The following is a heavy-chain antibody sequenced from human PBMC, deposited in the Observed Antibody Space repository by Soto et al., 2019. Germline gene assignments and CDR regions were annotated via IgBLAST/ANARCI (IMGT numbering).Heavy chain of an antibody. Sequence: KPSETLSLTCTVSGGSISSSSYYWGWIRQPPGKGLEWIGSIYYSGSTYYNPSLKSRVTISVDTSKNQFSLKLSSVTAADTAVYYCARPVAVAGSNWFDPWGQGTLVTVSS. CDR2: IYYSGST. J-gene: IGHJ5*02. CDR1: GGSISSSSYY. D-gene: IGHD6-19*01. V-gene: IGHV4-39*01. CDR3: ARPVAVAGSNWFDP.